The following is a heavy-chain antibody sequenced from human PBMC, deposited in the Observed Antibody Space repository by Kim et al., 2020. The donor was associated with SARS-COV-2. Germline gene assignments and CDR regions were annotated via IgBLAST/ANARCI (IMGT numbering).Heavy chain of an antibody. J-gene: IGHJ6*02. CDR2: ISSSGSTI. Sequence: GGSLRLSCAASGFTFSSYEMNWVRQAPGKGLEWVLYISSSGSTIYYADSVKGRFTISRDNAKNSLYLQMNSLRAEDTAVYYCARDDGDIFRGYSYGYYYYYYGMDVWGQGTTVTVSS. D-gene: IGHD5-18*01. V-gene: IGHV3-48*03. CDR3: ARDDGDIFRGYSYGYYYYYYGMDV. CDR1: GFTFSSYE.